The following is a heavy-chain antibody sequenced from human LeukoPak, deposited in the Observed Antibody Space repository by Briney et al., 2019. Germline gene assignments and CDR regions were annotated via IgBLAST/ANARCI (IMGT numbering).Heavy chain of an antibody. D-gene: IGHD3-10*01. J-gene: IGHJ5*01. CDR2: IRSTGAT. CDR3: ARHFPYGPASSPLDS. V-gene: IGHV4-59*08. Sequence: SETLSLTCTVSGDSITDYYWSWVRQSPMKRLEWIAYIRSTGATNYTPSLRSRVTISMDTSKNHFSLKLTSVTAADTAVSFCARHFPYGPASSPLDSWGQGILVTVSS. CDR1: GDSITDYY.